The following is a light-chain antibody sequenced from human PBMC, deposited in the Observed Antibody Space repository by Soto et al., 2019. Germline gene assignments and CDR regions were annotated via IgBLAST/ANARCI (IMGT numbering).Light chain of an antibody. V-gene: IGKV3-15*01. Sequence: IVMTQSPATLSVSPGERATLSCRASRGISSNLAWYQQKPGQAPRLLIYDACTRATGIPARFSGSGSGTDFTLTISRLEPGDSALYFCQQYGGSPRTFGQGTKVDI. CDR1: RGISSN. CDR3: QQYGGSPRT. CDR2: DAC. J-gene: IGKJ1*01.